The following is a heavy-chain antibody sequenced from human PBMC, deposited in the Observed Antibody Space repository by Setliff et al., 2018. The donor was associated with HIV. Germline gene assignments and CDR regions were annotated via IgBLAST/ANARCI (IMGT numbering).Heavy chain of an antibody. V-gene: IGHV4-39*01. D-gene: IGHD3-3*01. CDR3: ARTQPDTIFGVVIFDH. J-gene: IGHJ4*02. Sequence: SETLSLTCTVSGDSISSSGPGYYWGWVRQPPGGGLEWIGSVYYSGSTHYNPSLRSRVSISVYASKNQVSLRLTSVTAADTAVYFCARTQPDTIFGVVIFDHWGQGKMVTVSS. CDR2: VYYSGST. CDR1: GDSISSSGPGYY.